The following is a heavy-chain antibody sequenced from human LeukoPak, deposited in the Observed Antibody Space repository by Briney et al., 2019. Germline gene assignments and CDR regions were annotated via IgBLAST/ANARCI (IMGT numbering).Heavy chain of an antibody. Sequence: GASVKVSCKASGYTFTSYYMHWVRQAPGQGLEWMGIINPSGGSTSYAQKFQGRVTMTRDTSISTAYIELSRLRSDDTAVYYCVRVETYYYDSSGYPGDYWGQGTLVTVSS. CDR2: INPSGGST. V-gene: IGHV1-46*01. J-gene: IGHJ4*02. D-gene: IGHD3-22*01. CDR3: VRVETYYYDSSGYPGDY. CDR1: GYTFTSYY.